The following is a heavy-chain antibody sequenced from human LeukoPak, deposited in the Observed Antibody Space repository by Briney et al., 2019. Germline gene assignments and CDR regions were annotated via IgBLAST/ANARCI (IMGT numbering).Heavy chain of an antibody. V-gene: IGHV3-30*02. J-gene: IGHJ4*02. CDR2: LRNDECEI. CDR3: VKDTGRGDF. Sequence: PGWGVTLSRLASGFIFGNYGMHGVRQPPCKGVAWVAFLRNDECEILYADSLKGRLIISRDNAKKTLYLQMSSVRDEDTAVYYCVKDTGRGDFWGQGTQVTVSS. D-gene: IGHD1-14*01. CDR1: GFIFGNYG.